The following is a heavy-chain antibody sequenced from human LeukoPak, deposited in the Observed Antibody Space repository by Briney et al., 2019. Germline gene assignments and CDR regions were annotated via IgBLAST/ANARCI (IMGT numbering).Heavy chain of an antibody. Sequence: PSETLSLTCTVSGGSISSSSYYWGWIRQPPGKGLEWIGSIYYSGSTYYNPSLKSRVTISVDTSKNQFPLKLSSVTAADTAVYYCARLKRASSHFDYWGQGTLVTVSS. J-gene: IGHJ4*02. CDR2: IYYSGST. CDR1: GGSISSSSYY. D-gene: IGHD6-13*01. CDR3: ARLKRASSHFDY. V-gene: IGHV4-39*01.